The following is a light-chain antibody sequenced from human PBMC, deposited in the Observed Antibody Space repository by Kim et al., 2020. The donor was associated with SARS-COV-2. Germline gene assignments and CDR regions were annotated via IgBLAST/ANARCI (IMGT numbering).Light chain of an antibody. CDR1: QDISNY. CDR2: DAS. V-gene: IGKV1-33*01. CDR3: QQYDNLRIT. J-gene: IGKJ5*01. Sequence: ASVGDRVTITCPASQDISNYLNWYQQKPGKAPKLLIYDASNLETGVPSRFSGSGSGTDFTLTISSLQPEDIATYYCQQYDNLRITFGQGTRLEIK.